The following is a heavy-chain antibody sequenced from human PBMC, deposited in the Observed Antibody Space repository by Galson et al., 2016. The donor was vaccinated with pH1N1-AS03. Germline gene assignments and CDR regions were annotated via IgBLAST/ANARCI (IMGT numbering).Heavy chain of an antibody. V-gene: IGHV4-39*02. J-gene: IGHJ4*02. CDR3: AREVLVPSSPNYFDL. D-gene: IGHD1-26*01. CDR2: FWYNGDTYT. Sequence: SETLSITCTVSGASISSSDYYWGWVRQLPGKGLEWIGTFWYNGDTYTFYNPSLKSRVTISADMSNNQVSLNVTSVTAADTAIYYCAREVLVPSSPNYFDLWGQGSRVTVSS. CDR1: GASISSSDYY.